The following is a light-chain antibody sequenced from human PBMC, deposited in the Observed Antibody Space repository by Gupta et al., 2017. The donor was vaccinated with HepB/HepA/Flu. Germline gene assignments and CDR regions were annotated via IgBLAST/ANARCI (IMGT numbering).Light chain of an antibody. CDR2: NAS. J-gene: IGKJ4*01. Sequence: ELVLTPSPATLPSSPGELATLSCRASERVANYLAWYQQGPGQSPRLLIYNASNWAAGVPARFSGSGSGTEFTLTISSLEPEDFAVYYCQQRGLWPLTFGEGTKVEIK. CDR1: ERVANY. V-gene: IGKV3-11*01. CDR3: QQRGLWPLT.